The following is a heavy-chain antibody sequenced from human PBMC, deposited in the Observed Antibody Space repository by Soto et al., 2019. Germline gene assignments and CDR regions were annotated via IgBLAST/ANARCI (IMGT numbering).Heavy chain of an antibody. Sequence: EVQLVQSGAEVKKPGESLKISCKGSGYSFTSYWIGWVRQMPGKGLECMGIIYPGDSDTRYSPSFQGQVTISADKSIXTAYLQWSSLKASDTAMYYCPRPRYPGRGYYGMDVWGQGTTVTVSS. CDR3: PRPRYPGRGYYGMDV. CDR2: IYPGDSDT. V-gene: IGHV5-51*01. D-gene: IGHD2-15*01. J-gene: IGHJ6*02. CDR1: GYSFTSYW.